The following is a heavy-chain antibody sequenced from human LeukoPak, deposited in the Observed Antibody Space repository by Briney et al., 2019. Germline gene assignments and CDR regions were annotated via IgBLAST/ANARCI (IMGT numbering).Heavy chain of an antibody. CDR2: IIPILGIA. CDR1: GGTFSSYA. CDR3: ARGGFGELFDY. V-gene: IGHV1-69*04. D-gene: IGHD3-10*01. J-gene: IGHJ4*02. Sequence: GASVKVSCKASGGTFSSYAISWVRQAPGQGLEWMGRIIPILGIANYAQKFQGRVTITADKSTSTAYMELSSLRSEDTAVYYCARGGFGELFDYWGQGTLVTVSS.